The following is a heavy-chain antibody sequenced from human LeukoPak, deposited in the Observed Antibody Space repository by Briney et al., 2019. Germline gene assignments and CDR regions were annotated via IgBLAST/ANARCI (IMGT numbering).Heavy chain of an antibody. CDR3: AGGHIAVAGSDY. CDR1: GGSISTYY. V-gene: IGHV4-4*07. CDR2: IYTSGDT. D-gene: IGHD6-13*01. Sequence: TSETLSLTCTVPGGSISTYYWSWIRQPAGKGLEWIGRIYTSGDTNYNPSLKSRVTMSIATSKNQFSLNLSSVTAADTAMYYCAGGHIAVAGSDYWGQGILVTVSS. J-gene: IGHJ4*02.